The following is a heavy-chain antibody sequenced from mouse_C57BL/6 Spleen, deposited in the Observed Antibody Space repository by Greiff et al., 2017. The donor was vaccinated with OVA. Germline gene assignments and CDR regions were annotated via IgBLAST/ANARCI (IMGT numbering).Heavy chain of an antibody. J-gene: IGHJ4*01. Sequence: VQLQQSGPGLVAPSQSLSITCTVSGFSLTSYGVHWVRQPPGKGLEWLVVIWSDGSTTYNSALKSRLSISKDNSKSQVFLKMNSLQTDDTAMYYCARLGIVSYAMDYWGQGTSVTVSS. D-gene: IGHD2-12*01. CDR2: IWSDGST. V-gene: IGHV2-6*03. CDR3: ARLGIVSYAMDY. CDR1: GFSLTSYG.